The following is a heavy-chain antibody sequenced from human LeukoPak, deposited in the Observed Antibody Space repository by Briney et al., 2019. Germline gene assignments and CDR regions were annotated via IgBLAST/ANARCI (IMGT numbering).Heavy chain of an antibody. V-gene: IGHV1-2*04. CDR3: ARARGHAVAAHKGGFDY. Sequence: ASVKVSCKASGYTFTGYYTHWARQAPGQGLEWMGWINPNSGGTNYAQKFQGWVTMTRDTSISTAYMELSRLRSDDTAVYYCARARGHAVAAHKGGFDYWGQGTLVTVSS. CDR2: INPNSGGT. D-gene: IGHD6-19*01. CDR1: GYTFTGYY. J-gene: IGHJ4*02.